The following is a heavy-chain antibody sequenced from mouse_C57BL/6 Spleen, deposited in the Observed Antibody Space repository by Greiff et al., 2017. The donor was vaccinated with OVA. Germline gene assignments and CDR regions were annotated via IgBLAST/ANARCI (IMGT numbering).Heavy chain of an antibody. Sequence: VQLQQSGPGLVKPSQSLSLTCSVTGYSITSGYYWNWIRQFPGNKLEWMGYISYDGSNNYNPSLKNRISITRDTSKNQFFLKLNSVTTEDTATYYCAREGVLRVDYWGQGTTLTVSS. CDR2: ISYDGSN. CDR1: GYSITSGYY. D-gene: IGHD1-1*01. CDR3: AREGVLRVDY. J-gene: IGHJ2*01. V-gene: IGHV3-6*01.